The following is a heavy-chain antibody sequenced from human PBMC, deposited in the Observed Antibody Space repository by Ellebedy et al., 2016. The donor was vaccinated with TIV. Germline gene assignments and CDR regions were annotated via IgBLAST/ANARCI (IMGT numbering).Heavy chain of an antibody. J-gene: IGHJ4*02. D-gene: IGHD2-8*01. CDR2: ISSSSSTI. CDR1: GFTFNTYS. CDR3: ARQYRSTNGVCFDS. V-gene: IGHV3-48*02. Sequence: GESLKISXAASGFTFNTYSMNWVRQAPGKGLEWVSHISSSSSTIYYADSVQGRFTISRDNAKNSLYLQMNSLRDEDTAVYYCARQYRSTNGVCFDSWGQGTLVTVSS.